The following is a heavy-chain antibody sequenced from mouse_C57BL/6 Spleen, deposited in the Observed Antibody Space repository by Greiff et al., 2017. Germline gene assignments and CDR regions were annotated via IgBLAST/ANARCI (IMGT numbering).Heavy chain of an antibody. D-gene: IGHD2-5*01. CDR2: IYPGSGNT. CDR1: GYTFTDYY. Sequence: QVQLQQSGAELVRPGASVKLSCKASGYTFTDYYINWVKQRPGQGLEWIARIYPGSGNTYYNEKFKGKATLTAEKSSSTAYMQLSSLTSEDSAVYFCARWDSNFWYFDVWGTGTTVTVSS. CDR3: ARWDSNFWYFDV. J-gene: IGHJ1*03. V-gene: IGHV1-76*01.